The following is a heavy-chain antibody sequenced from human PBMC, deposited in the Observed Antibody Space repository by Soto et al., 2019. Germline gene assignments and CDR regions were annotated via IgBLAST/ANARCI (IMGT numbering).Heavy chain of an antibody. CDR1: GYSFTSYW. CDR3: ARHDQSAMGAFDI. D-gene: IGHD3-16*01. CDR2: IDPSDSYT. V-gene: IGHV5-10-1*01. Sequence: GESLKISCQGSGYSFTSYWISWVRQMPGKGLEWMGRIDPSDSYTNYSPSFQGHVTISADKSISTAYLQWSSLKASDTAMYYCARHDQSAMGAFDIWGQVKMVTVSS. J-gene: IGHJ3*02.